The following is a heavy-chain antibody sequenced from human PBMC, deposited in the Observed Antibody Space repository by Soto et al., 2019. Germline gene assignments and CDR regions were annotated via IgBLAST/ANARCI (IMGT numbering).Heavy chain of an antibody. CDR2: ISNSGST. CDR1: GASISSGSYY. J-gene: IGHJ4*02. V-gene: IGHV4-31*03. Sequence: QVQLQEWGPGLVKPSQTLSLTCTVSGASISSGSYYWSWIRQLPWKGLEWIGYISNSGSTYYNPSLKSRVTISVDTSKNQFSLRVSSVTAADTAVYYCARAVYSNHVYWGQGTLVTVSS. D-gene: IGHD4-4*01. CDR3: ARAVYSNHVY.